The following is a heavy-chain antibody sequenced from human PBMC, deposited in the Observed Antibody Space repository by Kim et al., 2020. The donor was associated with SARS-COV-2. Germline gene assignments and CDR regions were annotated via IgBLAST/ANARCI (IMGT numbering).Heavy chain of an antibody. CDR3: ARDSDSSGYYRHKDAFDI. V-gene: IGHV3-53*01. CDR1: GFTVSSNY. Sequence: GGSLRLSCAASGFTVSSNYMSWVRQAPGKGLEWVSVIYSGGSTYYADSVKGRFTISRDNSKNTLYLQMNSLRAEDTAVYYCARDSDSSGYYRHKDAFDIWGQGTMVTVSS. D-gene: IGHD3-22*01. J-gene: IGHJ3*02. CDR2: IYSGGST.